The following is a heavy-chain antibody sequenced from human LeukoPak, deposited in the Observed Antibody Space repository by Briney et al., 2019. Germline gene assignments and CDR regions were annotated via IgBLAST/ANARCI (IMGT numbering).Heavy chain of an antibody. D-gene: IGHD1-26*01. CDR1: GVSFSGYY. CDR2: INHSGST. Sequence: SETLSLTCAVYGVSFSGYYWSWLRQPPGKGLEWFVEINHSGSTNYNPSLKSRVTISVDTSKNQFSLKLSSVPAADTAVYYCARGRYGRYLMGLDYWGQGTLVTVSS. J-gene: IGHJ4*02. CDR3: ARGRYGRYLMGLDY. V-gene: IGHV4-34*01.